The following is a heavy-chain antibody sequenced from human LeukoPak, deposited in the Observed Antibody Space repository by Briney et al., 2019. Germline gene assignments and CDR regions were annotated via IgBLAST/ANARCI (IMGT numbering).Heavy chain of an antibody. D-gene: IGHD6-13*01. Sequence: SETLSLTCTVSGGSISSGGYYWSWIRQPPGKGLEWIGYIYHSGSTYYNPSLKSRVTISVDRSKNQFSLKLSSVTAADTAVYYCASFKFHSSWDLYAFDYWGQGTLVTVSS. J-gene: IGHJ4*02. CDR3: ASFKFHSSWDLYAFDY. V-gene: IGHV4-30-2*01. CDR1: GGSISSGGYY. CDR2: IYHSGST.